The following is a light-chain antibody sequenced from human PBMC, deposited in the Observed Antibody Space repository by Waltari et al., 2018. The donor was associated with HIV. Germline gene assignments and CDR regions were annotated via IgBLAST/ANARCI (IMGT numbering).Light chain of an antibody. CDR3: QSYDRSLSGGV. Sequence: QSVLTQPPSVSGAPGQTVTICCTRSRSHIGAGYALHWYQHLPGRAPKLLIYGNTNRPSGVPDRFSGSQSGTSASLVITGLQAEDEADYYCQSYDRSLSGGVFGGGTRLTVL. CDR2: GNT. CDR1: RSHIGAGYA. J-gene: IGLJ7*01. V-gene: IGLV1-40*01.